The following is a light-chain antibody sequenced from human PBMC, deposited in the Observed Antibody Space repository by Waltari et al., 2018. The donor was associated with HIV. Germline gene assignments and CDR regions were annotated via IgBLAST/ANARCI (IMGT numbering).Light chain of an antibody. Sequence: SYELTQPPSVSVSPGQTAKITCSGLHDRLGAWYQLKPGQAPSMIIFRDGQRPSWIPARFSGSRSGTRLTLIISGVQDDDEAEYVRQSTFGTGTTIFGAGTLLTVL. J-gene: IGLJ2*01. CDR1: LHDRL. CDR2: RDG. V-gene: IGLV3-25*03. CDR3: QSTFGTGTTI.